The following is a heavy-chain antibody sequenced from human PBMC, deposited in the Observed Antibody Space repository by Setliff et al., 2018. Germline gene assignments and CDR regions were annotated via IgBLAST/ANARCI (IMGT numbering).Heavy chain of an antibody. J-gene: IGHJ4*02. Sequence: PGGSLRLSCAVSGFTLSAYAMSWVRQAPGKGLVWVSRINGDGTITHYADSVKGRFTISRDNAKNTLFLQMSSLRTEDTAVYYCRLWFGELLRDYWGQGTLVTVSS. D-gene: IGHD3-10*01. CDR1: GFTLSAYA. CDR3: RLWFGELLRDY. CDR2: INGDGTIT. V-gene: IGHV3-74*01.